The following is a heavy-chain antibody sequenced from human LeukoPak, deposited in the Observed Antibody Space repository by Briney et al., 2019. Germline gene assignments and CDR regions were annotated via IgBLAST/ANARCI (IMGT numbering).Heavy chain of an antibody. V-gene: IGHV1-2*02. D-gene: IGHD3-22*01. CDR3: ARVRSGRLFYFDY. Sequence: ASVKVSCKASGYTFAGYYMHWVRQAPGQGLEWMGWINPNSGGTNYAQKFQGRVTMTRDTSISTAYMELSRLRSDDTAVYYCARVRSGRLFYFDYWGQGTLVTVSS. J-gene: IGHJ4*02. CDR1: GYTFAGYY. CDR2: INPNSGGT.